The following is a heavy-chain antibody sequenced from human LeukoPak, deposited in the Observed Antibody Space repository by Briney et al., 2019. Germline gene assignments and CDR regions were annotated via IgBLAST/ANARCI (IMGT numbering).Heavy chain of an antibody. J-gene: IGHJ4*02. D-gene: IGHD2-15*01. CDR1: GGSISNYY. CDR2: IYSSGST. CDR3: ARHGSSRSPLNY. Sequence: PSETLSLTCTVSGGSISNYYWSWIRQPPGKGLEWIGYIYSSGSTNYNPSLESRVTISVDTSKNQFSLKLSSVTAADTALYYCARHGSSRSPLNYWGQGTLATVSS. V-gene: IGHV4-59*08.